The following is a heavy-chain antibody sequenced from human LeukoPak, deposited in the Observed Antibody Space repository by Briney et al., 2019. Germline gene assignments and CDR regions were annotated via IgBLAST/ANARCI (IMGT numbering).Heavy chain of an antibody. CDR3: ARDLPAAVD. Sequence: PGGSLRLSCAASGFSFSSHSMSWVRQAPGKGLEWVSFISRSSSDIYHADSVKGRFTISRGNAKNSLYLQMNSLRAEDTAVYYCARDLPAAVDWGQGTLVTVSS. CDR1: GFSFSSHS. D-gene: IGHD2-2*01. CDR2: ISRSSSDI. J-gene: IGHJ4*02. V-gene: IGHV3-21*01.